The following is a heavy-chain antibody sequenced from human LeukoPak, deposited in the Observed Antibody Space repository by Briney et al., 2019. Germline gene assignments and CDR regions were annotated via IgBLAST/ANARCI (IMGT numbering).Heavy chain of an antibody. CDR1: GGSFSGYY. J-gene: IGHJ4*02. D-gene: IGHD3-16*01. CDR2: IYYSGST. Sequence: PSETLSLTCAVYGGSFSGYYWSWIRQPPGKGLEWIGYIYYSGSTNYNPSLKSRVTISVDTSKNQFSLKLSSVTAADTAVYFCARHGGDGYIIFDNWGQGTLVTVSS. CDR3: ARHGGDGYIIFDN. V-gene: IGHV4-59*08.